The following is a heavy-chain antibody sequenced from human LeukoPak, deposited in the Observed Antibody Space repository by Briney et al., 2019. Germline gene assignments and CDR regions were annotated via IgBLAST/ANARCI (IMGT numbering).Heavy chain of an antibody. CDR3: ARADYYDSSGYRGYFDY. D-gene: IGHD3-22*01. J-gene: IGHJ4*02. V-gene: IGHV4-30-2*01. Sequence: PSQTLSLTCAVSGGSISSGGYFWSWIRQPPGKGLEWIGYIYHSGSTYYNPSLKSRVTISVDRSKNQFSLKLSSVTAADTAVYYCARADYYDSSGYRGYFDYWGQGTLVTVSS. CDR1: GGSISSGGYF. CDR2: IYHSGST.